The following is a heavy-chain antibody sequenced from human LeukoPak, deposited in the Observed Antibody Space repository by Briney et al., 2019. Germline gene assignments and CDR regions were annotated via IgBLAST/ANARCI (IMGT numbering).Heavy chain of an antibody. D-gene: IGHD3-10*01. CDR3: ARDATLLWFGETLGGNFDY. CDR1: GGTFNNYA. CDR2: IIPIFDTA. V-gene: IGHV1-69*01. J-gene: IGHJ4*02. Sequence: SVKVSCKASGGTFNNYAFSWVRQAPGQGLEWMGGIIPIFDTAHYAQKFQGRVTITADESTSTAYMELSSLRSEDTAVYYCARDATLLWFGETLGGNFDYWGQGTLVTVSS.